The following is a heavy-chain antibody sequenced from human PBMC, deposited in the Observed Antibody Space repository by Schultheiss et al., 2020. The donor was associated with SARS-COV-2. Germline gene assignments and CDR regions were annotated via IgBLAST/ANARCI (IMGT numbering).Heavy chain of an antibody. J-gene: IGHJ2*01. V-gene: IGHV1-18*01. CDR1: GYTFNRYG. CDR2: ISAYNGNT. Sequence: ASVKVSCKASGYTFNRYGISWVRQAPGQGLEWMGWISAYNGNTNYAQNLQGRVTMTTDTSTSTAYMELSSLRSEDTAVYYCARDRYDFWSGYVSYWYFDLWGRGTLVTVSS. D-gene: IGHD3-3*01. CDR3: ARDRYDFWSGYVSYWYFDL.